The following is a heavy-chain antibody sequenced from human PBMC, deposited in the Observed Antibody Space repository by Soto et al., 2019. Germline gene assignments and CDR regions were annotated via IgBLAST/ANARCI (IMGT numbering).Heavy chain of an antibody. Sequence: SETLSLTCTVSGDSITSNSYFWAWIRQPPGKGLEWIGSIYYSGTTYYNPSLKSRVTISIDTSKNQFSLKLSSVTAADTAVYYCARDVWPYYFDYWGQGTLVTVSS. CDR3: ARDVWPYYFDY. J-gene: IGHJ4*02. D-gene: IGHD2-21*01. CDR1: GDSITSNSYF. V-gene: IGHV4-39*07. CDR2: IYYSGTT.